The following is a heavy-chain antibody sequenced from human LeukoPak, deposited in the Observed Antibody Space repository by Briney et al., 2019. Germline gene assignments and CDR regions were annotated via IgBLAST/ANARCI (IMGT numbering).Heavy chain of an antibody. D-gene: IGHD2-2*01. CDR2: ISAYNGNT. Sequence: EASVKVSCKASGYTFTSYGISWVRQAPGQGLEWMGWISAYNGNTNYAQKLQGRVTMTRDTSTSTVYMELSSLRSEDTAVYYCARDWGYCSSTSCYEIDPWGQGTLVTVSS. V-gene: IGHV1-18*01. CDR1: GYTFTSYG. J-gene: IGHJ5*02. CDR3: ARDWGYCSSTSCYEIDP.